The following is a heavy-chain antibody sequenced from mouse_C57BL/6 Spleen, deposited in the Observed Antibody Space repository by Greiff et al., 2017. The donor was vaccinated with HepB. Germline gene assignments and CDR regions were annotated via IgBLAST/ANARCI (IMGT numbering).Heavy chain of an antibody. J-gene: IGHJ1*03. CDR2: INYDGSST. Sequence: EVKLMESEGGLVQPGSSMKLSCTASGFTFSDYYMAWVRQVPEKGLEWVANINYDGSSTYYLDSLKSRFIISRDNAKNILYLQMSSLKSEDTATYYCARGPLLRYWYFDVWGTGTTVTVSS. CDR3: ARGPLLRYWYFDV. CDR1: GFTFSDYY. V-gene: IGHV5-16*01. D-gene: IGHD1-1*01.